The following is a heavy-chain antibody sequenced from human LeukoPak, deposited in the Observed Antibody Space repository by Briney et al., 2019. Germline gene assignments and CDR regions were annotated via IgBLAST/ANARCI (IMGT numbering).Heavy chain of an antibody. CDR1: QFKFNNYG. CDR2: ITGSGAGT. D-gene: IGHD4-17*01. J-gene: IGHJ3*02. CDR3: AKDRNGDYIGTFDI. Sequence: GGSLRLSCATSQFKFNNYGMTWVRQAPGKGLEWVSSITGSGAGTQYADSVQGRFTISRDNSKNTLYLQMNSLRAEDTAVYYCAKDRNGDYIGTFDIWGQGTMVTVSS. V-gene: IGHV3-23*01.